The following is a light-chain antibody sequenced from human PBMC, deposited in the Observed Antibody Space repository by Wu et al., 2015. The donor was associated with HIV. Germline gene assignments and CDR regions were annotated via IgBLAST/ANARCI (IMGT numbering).Light chain of an antibody. Sequence: EIVMTQSPATLSVSPGERATLSCRASQSVSSNLAWYQQKPGQAPRLLIYGASIRATGIPARFSGSGSGTEFTLTISILQSEDFAVYYCQQYNSYSSFGGGTKVEIK. CDR1: QSVSSN. CDR2: GAS. J-gene: IGKJ4*01. CDR3: QQYNSYSS. V-gene: IGKV3D-15*03.